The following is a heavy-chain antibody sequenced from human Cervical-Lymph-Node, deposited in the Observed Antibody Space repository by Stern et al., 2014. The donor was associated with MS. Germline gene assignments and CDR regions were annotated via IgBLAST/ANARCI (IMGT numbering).Heavy chain of an antibody. CDR2: IYSDGRT. CDR3: ASARVPNQLDY. Sequence: EVQLVESGGGLIQPGGSPRLSCAASGFSVRSSYMSWVRQVPGKGLEWVSIIYSDGRTFYGDSMKGRFTISRDSSKNTVFLQMNTLSAEDTAVYYCASARVPNQLDYWGRGTLVTVSS. CDR1: GFSVRSSY. D-gene: IGHD2-2*01. V-gene: IGHV3-53*01. J-gene: IGHJ4*02.